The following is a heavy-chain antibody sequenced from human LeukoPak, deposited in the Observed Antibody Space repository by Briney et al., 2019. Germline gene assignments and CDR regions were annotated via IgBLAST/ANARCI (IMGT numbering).Heavy chain of an antibody. CDR1: GFTFDDYA. CDR2: ISGSGGST. D-gene: IGHD3-22*01. V-gene: IGHV3-23*01. CDR3: AKPTYYYDSSGYYRDY. Sequence: GGSLRLSCAASGFTFDDYAMHWVRQAPGKGLEWVSAISGSGGSTYYADSVKGRFTISRDNSKNTLYLQMNSLRAEDTAVYYCAKPTYYYDSSGYYRDYWGQGTLVTVSS. J-gene: IGHJ4*02.